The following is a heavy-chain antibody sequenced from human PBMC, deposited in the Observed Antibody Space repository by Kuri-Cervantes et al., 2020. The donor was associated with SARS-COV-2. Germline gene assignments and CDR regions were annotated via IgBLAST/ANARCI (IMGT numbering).Heavy chain of an antibody. D-gene: IGHD2-15*01. CDR3: AKVREGDDGGYRYHFDY. Sequence: GESLKISCAASGVTFSSYSMNWVRQAPGKGLEWVSATSGSGGRTYYADSVKGRFTISRDNSKNTLYLQVNSLRAEDTAVYYCAKVREGDDGGYRYHFDYWGQGTLVTVSS. CDR1: GVTFSSYS. V-gene: IGHV3-23*01. CDR2: TSGSGGRT. J-gene: IGHJ4*02.